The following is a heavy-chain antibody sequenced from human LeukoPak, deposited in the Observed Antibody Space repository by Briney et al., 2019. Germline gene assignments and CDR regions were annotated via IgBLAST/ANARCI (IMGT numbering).Heavy chain of an antibody. Sequence: SETLSLTCTVSGGSISSYYWSWIRQPAGKGLEWIGRIYTSGSTDYNPSLKSRVTKSVDTSKNQFSLKLSSVTAADTAVYYCARSPGGSSSSSNWFDPWGQGTLVTVSS. D-gene: IGHD6-6*01. J-gene: IGHJ5*02. CDR1: GGSISSYY. CDR2: IYTSGST. V-gene: IGHV4-4*07. CDR3: ARSPGGSSSSSNWFDP.